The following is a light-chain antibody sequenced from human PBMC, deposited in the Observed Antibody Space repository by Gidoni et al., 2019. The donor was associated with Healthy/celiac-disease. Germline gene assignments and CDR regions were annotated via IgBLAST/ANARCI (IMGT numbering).Light chain of an antibody. CDR2: WAS. J-gene: IGKJ1*01. V-gene: IGKV4-1*01. Sequence: DIVMTKSPDSLAVSLGERATINRKSRQSVLSSSDNKNYFAWYQQKPGQPPKLLIYWASTRESGVPDRFSGSGSGTDFTLTISSLQAEDVAVYYCQQYYNTPKTFGQXTKVEIK. CDR1: QSVLSSSDNKNY. CDR3: QQYYNTPKT.